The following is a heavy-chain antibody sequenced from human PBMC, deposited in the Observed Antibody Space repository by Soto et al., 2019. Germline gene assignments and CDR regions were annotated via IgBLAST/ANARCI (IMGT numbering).Heavy chain of an antibody. V-gene: IGHV4-34*01. J-gene: IGHJ5*02. CDR3: ARVVVGPTNWFDP. D-gene: IGHD2-21*01. CDR2: INHSGNT. CDR1: GGSFNAYY. Sequence: PSETLSLTCVVYGGSFNAYYWIWIRQPPGKGLEWIGEINHSGNTNYNSALKSRVTISVDTPKNQFSLNLTSVTAADTAVYYCARVVVGPTNWFDPWGQGTLVTVSS.